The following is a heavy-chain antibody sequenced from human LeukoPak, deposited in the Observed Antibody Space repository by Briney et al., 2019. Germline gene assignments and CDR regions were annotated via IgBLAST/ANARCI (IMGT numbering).Heavy chain of an antibody. J-gene: IGHJ6*04. V-gene: IGHV1-3*01. CDR1: GYTFTSYA. CDR2: INAGNGNT. D-gene: IGHD3-10*01. CDR3: ARDGYYGSGPMDV. Sequence: ASVKVSCKASGYTFTSYAMHWVRQAPGQRLEWMGWINAGNGNTKYSKKFQGRVTITRDTSASTAYMELSSLRSEDTAVYYCARDGYYGSGPMDVWGKGTTVTVSS.